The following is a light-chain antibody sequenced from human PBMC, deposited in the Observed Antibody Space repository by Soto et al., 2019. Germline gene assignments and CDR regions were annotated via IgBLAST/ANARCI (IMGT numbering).Light chain of an antibody. CDR1: QSVSSNY. V-gene: IGKV3D-20*01. CDR3: QRYGSSHT. CDR2: DAS. Sequence: ETVMTQSTANVSLSTGERATLSCGASQSVSSNYLAWYQQKRGLAPSLLIYDASSRATGIPDRFSGSGSGTDFTLTISRLEPEDFALYYCQRYGSSHTLCQWTRLEIK. J-gene: IGKJ5*01.